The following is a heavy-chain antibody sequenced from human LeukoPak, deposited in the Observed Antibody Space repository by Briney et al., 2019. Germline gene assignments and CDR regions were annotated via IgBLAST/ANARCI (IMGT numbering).Heavy chain of an antibody. V-gene: IGHV4-59*01. CDR2: FYYSGST. CDR3: ARGGSYYGVNWFDP. CDR1: GGSISSYF. Sequence: SETLSLTCTVSGGSISSYFWSWIRQPPGKGLEWIGYFYYSGSTNYNPSLKSRVTTAVDTSKNQFSLKLSSVTAADTAVYYCARGGSYYGVNWFDPWGQGTLVTVSS. D-gene: IGHD1-26*01. J-gene: IGHJ5*02.